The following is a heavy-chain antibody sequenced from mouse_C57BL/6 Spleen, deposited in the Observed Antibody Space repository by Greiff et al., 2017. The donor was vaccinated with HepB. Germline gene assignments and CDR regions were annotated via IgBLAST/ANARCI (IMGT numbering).Heavy chain of an antibody. CDR1: GFTFSDYG. J-gene: IGHJ4*01. Sequence: EVQLVESGGGLVKPGGSLKLSCAASGFTFSDYGMHWVRQAPEKGLEWVAYISSGSSNIYYADTVKGRFPISRDNAKNTLFLQMTSLRSEDTAMYYCARSGSYAMDYWGQGTSVTVSS. CDR3: ARSGSYAMDY. V-gene: IGHV5-17*01. CDR2: ISSGSSNI.